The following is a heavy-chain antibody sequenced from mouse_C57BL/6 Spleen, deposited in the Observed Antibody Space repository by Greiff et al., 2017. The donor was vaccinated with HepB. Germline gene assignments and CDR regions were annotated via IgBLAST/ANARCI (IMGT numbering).Heavy chain of an antibody. V-gene: IGHV5-17*01. Sequence: EVMLVESGGGLVKPGGSLKLSCAASGFTFSDYGMHWVRQAPEKGLEWVAYISSGSSTIYYADTVKGRFTISRDNAKNTPFLQMTSLRSEDTAMYYCARQDYSNYVSFDYWGQGTTLTVSS. J-gene: IGHJ2*01. D-gene: IGHD2-5*01. CDR2: ISSGSSTI. CDR1: GFTFSDYG. CDR3: ARQDYSNYVSFDY.